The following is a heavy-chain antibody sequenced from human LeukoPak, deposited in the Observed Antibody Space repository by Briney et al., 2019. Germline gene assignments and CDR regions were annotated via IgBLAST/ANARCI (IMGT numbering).Heavy chain of an antibody. CDR2: ISYDGSNK. CDR1: GFTFSSYG. Sequence: GGSLRLSCAASGFTFSSYGMHWVRQAPGKGLEWVVVISYDGSNKYYADSVKGRFTISRDNSKNTLYLQMNSLRAEDTAVYYCAKLAIEASMVRGVFDYWGQGTLVTVSS. J-gene: IGHJ4*02. D-gene: IGHD3-10*01. CDR3: AKLAIEASMVRGVFDY. V-gene: IGHV3-30*18.